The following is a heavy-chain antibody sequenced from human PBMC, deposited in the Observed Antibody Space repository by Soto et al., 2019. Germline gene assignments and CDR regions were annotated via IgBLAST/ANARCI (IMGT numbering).Heavy chain of an antibody. V-gene: IGHV3-23*01. D-gene: IGHD5-12*01. CDR3: AKDLDLVATSSFDY. CDR1: GFTFSSYA. CDR2: ISGSGGST. Sequence: PGGSLRLSCAASGFTFSSYAMSWVRQAPGKGLEWVSAISGSGGSTYYADSVKGRFTISRDNSKNTLYLQMNSLRAEVTSVYYCAKDLDLVATSSFDYWGQATLVTVS. J-gene: IGHJ4*02.